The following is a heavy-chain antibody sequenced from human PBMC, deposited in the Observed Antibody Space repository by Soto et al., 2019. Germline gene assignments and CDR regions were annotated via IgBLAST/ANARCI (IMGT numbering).Heavy chain of an antibody. J-gene: IGHJ6*02. Sequence: VGSLRLSCAASGFTVSSNYMSWVRQAPGKGLEWVSVIYSGGSTHYADSVKGRFTISRDNSKNTLYLQMNSLRAEDTAVYYCARAGYYYYYGMDVWGQGTTVTVSS. CDR2: IYSGGST. D-gene: IGHD6-13*01. V-gene: IGHV3-53*01. CDR3: ARAGYYYYYGMDV. CDR1: GFTVSSNY.